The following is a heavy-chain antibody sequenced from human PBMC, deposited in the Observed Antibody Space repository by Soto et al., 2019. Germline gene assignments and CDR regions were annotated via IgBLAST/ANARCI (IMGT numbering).Heavy chain of an antibody. Sequence: QVQLVESGGGVVQPGRSLRLSCAASGFTFSSYAMHWVRQAPGKGLEWVAVISYDGSNKYYADSVKGRFTISRDNSKNTLYLQMNSLRAEDTAVNYCARESLVNWNDVNYFDYWGQGTLVTVSS. J-gene: IGHJ4*02. CDR1: GFTFSSYA. CDR2: ISYDGSNK. D-gene: IGHD1-1*01. V-gene: IGHV3-30-3*01. CDR3: ARESLVNWNDVNYFDY.